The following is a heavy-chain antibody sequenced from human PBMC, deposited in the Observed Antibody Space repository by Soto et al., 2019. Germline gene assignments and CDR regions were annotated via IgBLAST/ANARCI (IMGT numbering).Heavy chain of an antibody. CDR2: IYYSGST. Sequence: QVQLQESGPGLVKPSQTLSLTCTVSGGSISSGGYYWSWIRQHPGKGLEWIGYIYYSGSTYYNPYLKSRVTISVDTSKNQFSLRLGSVTAADTAVYYCARASGSGSYYNSNNWFDPWGQGTLVTVSS. D-gene: IGHD3-10*01. V-gene: IGHV4-31*03. CDR1: GGSISSGGYY. J-gene: IGHJ5*02. CDR3: ARASGSGSYYNSNNWFDP.